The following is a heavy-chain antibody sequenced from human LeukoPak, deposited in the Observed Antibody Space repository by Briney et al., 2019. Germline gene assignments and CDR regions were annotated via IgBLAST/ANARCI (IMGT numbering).Heavy chain of an antibody. D-gene: IGHD2-21*02. CDR1: GGTFSSYA. J-gene: IGHJ6*04. V-gene: IGHV1-69*06. CDR2: IIPIFGTA. Sequence: GASAKVSCKASGGTFSSYAISWVRQAPGQGLEWMGGIIPIFGTANYAQKFQGRVTITADRSTSTAYMELSSLRSEDTAVYYCARVSVVVTAIGTYYYYYGMDVWGKGTTVTVSS. CDR3: ARVSVVVTAIGTYYYYYGMDV.